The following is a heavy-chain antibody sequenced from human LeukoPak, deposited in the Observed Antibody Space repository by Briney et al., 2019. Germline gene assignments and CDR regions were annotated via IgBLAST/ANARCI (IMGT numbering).Heavy chain of an antibody. Sequence: ASVKVSCKASGGTFSIYTISWVRQAPGQGLEWMGGIIPILGIANYAQKFQGRVTITADKSTSTAYMELSSLRSEDTAVYYCAGGYYDFWSGYPQYYYYYMDVWGKGTTVTVSS. J-gene: IGHJ6*03. CDR3: AGGYYDFWSGYPQYYYYYMDV. D-gene: IGHD3-3*01. CDR2: IIPILGIA. V-gene: IGHV1-69*10. CDR1: GGTFSIYT.